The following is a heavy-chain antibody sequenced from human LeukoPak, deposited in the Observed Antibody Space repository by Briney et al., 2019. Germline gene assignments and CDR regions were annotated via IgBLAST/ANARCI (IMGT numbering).Heavy chain of an antibody. D-gene: IGHD1-26*01. J-gene: IGHJ3*02. V-gene: IGHV3-21*01. CDR3: ARDEWGDAFDI. Sequence: GGSLRLSXAASGLTFSSYSMNWVRQAPGKGLEWVSSISSSSSYIHSADSVRGRFTISRDNAKNSLFLQMNSLRAEDTAVYYCARDEWGDAFDIWGQGTMVTVFS. CDR2: ISSSSSYI. CDR1: GLTFSSYS.